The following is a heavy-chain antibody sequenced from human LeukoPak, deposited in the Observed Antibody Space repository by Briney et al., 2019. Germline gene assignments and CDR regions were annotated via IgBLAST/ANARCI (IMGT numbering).Heavy chain of an antibody. CDR3: ARVGGWYRYFFDY. J-gene: IGHJ4*02. D-gene: IGHD6-19*01. Sequence: ASVKVSCKASGYTFTNYHMHWVRQAPGQGLEWMGMITPSDGSTNYAQKFQGRVTMTRDMSTSKVYMELSSLRSEDTAVYYCARVGGWYRYFFDYWGQGTLLTVSS. CDR1: GYTFTNYH. CDR2: ITPSDGST. V-gene: IGHV1-46*01.